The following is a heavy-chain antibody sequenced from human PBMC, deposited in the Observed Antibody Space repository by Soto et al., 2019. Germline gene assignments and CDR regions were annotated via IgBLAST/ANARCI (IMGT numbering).Heavy chain of an antibody. V-gene: IGHV1-58*02. Sequence: QVQLVQSGPEVKKPGTSVKVSCKASGLTFTSSAIQWVRQARGQRLEWIGWIVVGNGNTNYAQKFQKRVTITRDMSTSTAYMEPSSLRSEDTAVYYCATAVSKFDTSGSLPYGVDVWGRGTTVTVSS. CDR1: GLTFTSSA. J-gene: IGHJ6*02. D-gene: IGHD5-12*01. CDR3: ATAVSKFDTSGSLPYGVDV. CDR2: IVVGNGNT.